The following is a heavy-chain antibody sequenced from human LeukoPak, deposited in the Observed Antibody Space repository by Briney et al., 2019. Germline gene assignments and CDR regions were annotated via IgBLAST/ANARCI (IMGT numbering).Heavy chain of an antibody. CDR1: GFTFSDYW. Sequence: GGSLRLSCAASGFTFSDYWMDWARQAPGKGLEWVANIKPDGSEIYYVDAVKGRFTISRDNAKNSLYLQMNSLRAEDTAVYYCTRSLDYWGQGTLVAVSS. D-gene: IGHD2-15*01. CDR3: TRSLDY. CDR2: IKPDGSEI. J-gene: IGHJ4*02. V-gene: IGHV3-7*02.